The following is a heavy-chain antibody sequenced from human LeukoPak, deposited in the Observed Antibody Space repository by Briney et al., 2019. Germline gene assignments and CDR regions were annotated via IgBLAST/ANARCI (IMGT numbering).Heavy chain of an antibody. Sequence: GASVKVSCKASGGTFSSYTINWVRQAPGQGLEWMGGIIPIFGTANYAQKFQGRVTITADESTSTAYMELSSRRSEDTAVYYCARENGYDRDRELTLWGQGTLVAVSS. D-gene: IGHD5-12*01. CDR2: IIPIFGTA. J-gene: IGHJ4*02. CDR3: ARENGYDRDRELTL. CDR1: GGTFSSYT. V-gene: IGHV1-69*01.